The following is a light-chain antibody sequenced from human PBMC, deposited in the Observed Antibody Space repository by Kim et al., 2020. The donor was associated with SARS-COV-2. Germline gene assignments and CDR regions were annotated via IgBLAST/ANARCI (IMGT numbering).Light chain of an antibody. Sequence: AIQLTQSPSSLSASVGDRVTITCRASQGISSALAWYQQKPGKPPKLLIYDASSLESGVPSRFSGSGSGTDFTLTISSLQPEDFATYYWQQFNIHPPITFGGGTKVDIK. CDR3: QQFNIHPPIT. CDR2: DAS. J-gene: IGKJ4*01. CDR1: QGISSA. V-gene: IGKV1-13*02.